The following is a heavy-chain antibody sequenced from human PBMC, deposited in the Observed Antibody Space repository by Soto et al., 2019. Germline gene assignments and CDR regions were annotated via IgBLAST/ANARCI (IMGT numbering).Heavy chain of an antibody. J-gene: IGHJ4*02. V-gene: IGHV3-30-3*01. Sequence: QVQLVESGGGVVRPGRSLRLSCAASGFTFSSYAMHWVRQAPGKGLEWVAVISSDGSNKYYADSVKGRFTISRDNSKNTQYLQMNSLRAEDTAVYYCAREDAGFGELYSSDYWGQGTLVTVSS. D-gene: IGHD3-10*01. CDR1: GFTFSSYA. CDR2: ISSDGSNK. CDR3: AREDAGFGELYSSDY.